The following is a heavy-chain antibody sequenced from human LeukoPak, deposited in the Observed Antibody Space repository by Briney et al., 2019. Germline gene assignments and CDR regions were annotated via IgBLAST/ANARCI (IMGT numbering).Heavy chain of an antibody. D-gene: IGHD3-10*01. V-gene: IGHV1-69*13. CDR2: IIPYFGTS. J-gene: IGHJ4*02. CDR3: TRDAGDYGGSGSYPDY. Sequence: ASVKVSCKASGYTFTGYYMHWVRQAPGQGLEWMGQIIPYFGTSNYAQNFQGRVTLTADEATNTAYMELNRLRSDDTAVYYCTRDAGDYGGSGSYPDYWGQGTLVTVSS. CDR1: GYTFTGYY.